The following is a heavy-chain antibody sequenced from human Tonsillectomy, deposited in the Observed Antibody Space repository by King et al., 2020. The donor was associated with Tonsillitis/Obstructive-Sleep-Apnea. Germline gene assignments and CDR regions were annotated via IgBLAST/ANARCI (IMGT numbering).Heavy chain of an antibody. CDR2: ISSSSSTI. CDR3: AGGRSLRFLPTALRYYYYYMDV. CDR1: GFTFSSYS. Sequence: VQLVESGGGLVQPGGSLRLSCAASGFTFSSYSMNWVRQAPGKGLEWVSYISSSSSTIYYADSVKGRFTISRDNAKNSLYLQMNSLRDEDTAVYYCAGGRSLRFLPTALRYYYYYMDVWGKGTTVTVSS. D-gene: IGHD3-3*01. V-gene: IGHV3-48*02. J-gene: IGHJ6*03.